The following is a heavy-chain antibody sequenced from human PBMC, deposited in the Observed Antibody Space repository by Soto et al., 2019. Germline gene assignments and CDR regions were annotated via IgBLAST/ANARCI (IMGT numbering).Heavy chain of an antibody. CDR3: ARRQMSPPPRRAASARVPIDV. CDR2: IWNDGNGY. D-gene: IGHD6-13*01. V-gene: IGHV3-33*01. CDR1: GFTFNNYG. Sequence: QVQLVESGGGVVQPGRSLRLSCAASGFTFNNYGMHWVRQAPGKGLEWVAVIWNDGNGYYYANSVKGRFTISRDNSKTTLYLQMGGLRAEDTALYYCARRQMSPPPRRAASARVPIDVWGQGTTVTVSS. J-gene: IGHJ6*02.